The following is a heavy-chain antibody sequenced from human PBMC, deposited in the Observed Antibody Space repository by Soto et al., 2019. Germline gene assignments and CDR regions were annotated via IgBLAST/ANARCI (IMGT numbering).Heavy chain of an antibody. J-gene: IGHJ6*02. CDR2: IVVGSGNT. CDR1: GFTFTSSA. Sequence: SVKVSCKASGFTFTSSAVQWVRQARGQRLEWIGWIVVGSGNTNYAQKFQERVTITRDMSTSTAYMGLSSLRSEDTAVYYCAAPSSGWYGPYDYYGMDVWGQGTTVTVSS. CDR3: AAPSSGWYGPYDYYGMDV. V-gene: IGHV1-58*01. D-gene: IGHD6-19*01.